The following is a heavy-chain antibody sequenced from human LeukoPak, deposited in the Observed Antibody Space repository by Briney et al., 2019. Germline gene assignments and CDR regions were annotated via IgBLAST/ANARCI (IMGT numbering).Heavy chain of an antibody. V-gene: IGHV1-24*01. CDR2: FDPEDGET. CDR3: ATDPITYSSNYYYYGMDV. D-gene: IGHD6-13*01. Sequence: ASVKVSCKVSGYTLTELSMHWVRQAPGKGLQWMGGFDPEDGETIYAQKFQGRVTMTEDTSTDTAYMELSSLRSEDTAAYYCATDPITYSSNYYYYGMDVWGQGTTVTVSS. J-gene: IGHJ6*02. CDR1: GYTLTELS.